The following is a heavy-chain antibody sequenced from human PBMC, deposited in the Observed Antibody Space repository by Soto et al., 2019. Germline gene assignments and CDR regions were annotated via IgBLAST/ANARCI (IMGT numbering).Heavy chain of an antibody. CDR3: ARTGDYYGSGSYYYYYYYGMDV. CDR1: DGSISSCCYY. CDR2: IYYSGST. V-gene: IGHV4-31*03. J-gene: IGHJ6*02. D-gene: IGHD3-10*01. Sequence: TLSLTFTVSDGSISSCCYYWSWIRQHPGKGLEWIGYIYYSGSTYYNPSLKSRVTISVDTSKNQFSLKLSSVTAADTAVHYCARTGDYYGSGSYYYYYYYGMDVWGQGTTVTAP.